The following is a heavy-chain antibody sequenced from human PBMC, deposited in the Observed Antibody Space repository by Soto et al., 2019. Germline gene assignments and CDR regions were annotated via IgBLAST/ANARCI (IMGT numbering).Heavy chain of an antibody. J-gene: IGHJ4*02. CDR1: GGSXSGXX. CDR2: INHSGST. CDR3: XXXXXXXXFDY. Sequence: QVQLQQWGAGLLKPSETLSLTCAVYGGSXSGXXXTWIRQPPGTGLEWIGEINHSGSTNYNPSLXXXXXXXXXXXXXXXXXXXXXXXXXXXXXXXXXXXXXXXXFDYWGQGTLVTVSS. V-gene: IGHV4-34*01.